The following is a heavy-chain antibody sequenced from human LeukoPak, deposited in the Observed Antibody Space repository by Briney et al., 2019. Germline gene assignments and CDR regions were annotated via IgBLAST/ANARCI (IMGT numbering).Heavy chain of an antibody. CDR3: ARGTSKTFDY. V-gene: IGHV4-59*01. Sequence: PSETLSLTCTVSGGSINIFYWNWLRQPPGKGLEWIGSISDSASTNYNPSLESRVIISVDTSKNRFSLKLNSVTPADTAVYFCARGTSKTFDYWGQGTLVTVSS. CDR2: ISDSAST. J-gene: IGHJ4*02. CDR1: GGSINIFY.